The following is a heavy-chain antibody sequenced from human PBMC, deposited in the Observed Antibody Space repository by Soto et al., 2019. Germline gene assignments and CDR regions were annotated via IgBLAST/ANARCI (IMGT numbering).Heavy chain of an antibody. J-gene: IGHJ5*02. Sequence: QVQLQESGPGLVKHSETLSLTCTVSGGSISGYYWTWFRQSPGKGLEWIGQIYYSGSTKYNHSLMSRPTVSVDKSKKQFSLRLSSGTAADWAGYYCGMTEASLYNWFDPWCQGTLFTVSS. CDR1: GGSISGYY. CDR3: GMTEASLYNWFDP. V-gene: IGHV4-59*12. CDR2: IYYSGST.